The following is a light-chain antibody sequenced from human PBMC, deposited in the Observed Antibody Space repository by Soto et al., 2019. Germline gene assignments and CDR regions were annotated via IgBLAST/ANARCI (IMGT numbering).Light chain of an antibody. V-gene: IGKV3-15*01. CDR2: RAS. CDR1: QTIYSN. J-gene: IGKJ1*01. CDR3: AQYQNVWT. Sequence: IVMTQSPATLSVSPGERATLSCRAGQTIYSNVAWYQQRPGQAPRLLIYRASTRATGVPARFSGSGSGTECNRTIRGLQFEDFAFDDVAQYQNVWTVGKGPEVESK.